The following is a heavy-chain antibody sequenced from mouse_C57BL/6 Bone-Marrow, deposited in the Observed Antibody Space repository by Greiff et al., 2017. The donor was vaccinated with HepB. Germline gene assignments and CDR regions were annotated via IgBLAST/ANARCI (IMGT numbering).Heavy chain of an antibody. J-gene: IGHJ3*01. CDR1: GYAFSSYW. Sequence: VQRVESGAELVKPGASVKISCKASGYAFSSYWMNWVKQRPGKGLEWIGQIYPGDGDTNYNGKFKGKATLTADKSSSTAYMQLSSLTYEDSAVYYCARSKLFAYWGQGTLVTVSA. CDR3: ARSKLFAY. CDR2: IYPGDGDT. V-gene: IGHV1-80*01.